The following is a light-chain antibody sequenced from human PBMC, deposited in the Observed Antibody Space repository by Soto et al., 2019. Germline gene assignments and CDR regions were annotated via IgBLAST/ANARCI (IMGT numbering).Light chain of an antibody. CDR3: SSFTSSSTFV. CDR1: SSDVGRYNY. J-gene: IGLJ1*01. Sequence: QSVLAHPASLSGSRGQSITISCTGTSSDVGRYNYVSWFQQHPGKVPKLIIYDVSNWPSGVSDRFSGSKSGNTASLTISGLQPEDEADYYCSSFTSSSTFVFGTGTKVTVL. V-gene: IGLV2-14*03. CDR2: DVS.